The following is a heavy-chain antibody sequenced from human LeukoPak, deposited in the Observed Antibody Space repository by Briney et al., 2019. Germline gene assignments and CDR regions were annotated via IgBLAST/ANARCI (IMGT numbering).Heavy chain of an antibody. CDR3: AGTLNYYDSGAYYLAPFDY. Sequence: GASLKISCKGSGYSFTNYWIGWGRQMPGKGLEWMGILYPGDSDTRCSPSFQGQVTISADKSISTAYLQWSSLKASDTAMYYCAGTLNYYDSGAYYLAPFDYWGQGTLVTVSS. J-gene: IGHJ4*02. D-gene: IGHD3-22*01. CDR2: LYPGDSDT. CDR1: GYSFTNYW. V-gene: IGHV5-51*01.